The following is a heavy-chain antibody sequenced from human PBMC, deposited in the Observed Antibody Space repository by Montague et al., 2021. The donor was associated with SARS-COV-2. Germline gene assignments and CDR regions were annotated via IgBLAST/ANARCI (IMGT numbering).Heavy chain of an antibody. D-gene: IGHD2-2*01. CDR3: ARDQEEVGWPLDS. CDR1: GFTFHDYA. CDR2: ISGNGGGT. V-gene: IGHV3-23*01. Sequence: SLRLSCAASGFTFHDYAINWIRQAPGKALEWVSAISGNGGGTYYAESVKGRFTTSRDTSKNTVFLQIDSLRVEDTALYYCARDQEEVGWPLDSWGQGTLVIVSS. J-gene: IGHJ5*01.